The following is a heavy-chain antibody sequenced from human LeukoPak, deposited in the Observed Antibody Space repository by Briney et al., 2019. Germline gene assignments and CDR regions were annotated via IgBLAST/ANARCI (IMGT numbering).Heavy chain of an antibody. J-gene: IGHJ4*02. Sequence: RGSLRLSCAASGFTFSSYEMNWVRQAPGKGLEWVSFFSWSGRTKYYADSVTGRFTISRDNAKNSLCLQMNILRADDTAVYYCATSSVTTGIHFDCWGQGTLVSVSS. CDR1: GFTFSSYE. CDR3: ATSSVTTGIHFDC. V-gene: IGHV3-48*03. CDR2: FSWSGRTK. D-gene: IGHD4-17*01.